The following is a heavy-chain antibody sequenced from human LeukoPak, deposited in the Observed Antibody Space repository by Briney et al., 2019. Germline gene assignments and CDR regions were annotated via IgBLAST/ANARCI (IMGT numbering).Heavy chain of an antibody. CDR1: GFTFSDYY. V-gene: IGHV3-11*01. CDR2: ISSSGSTI. Sequence: GGSLRLSCAASGFTFSDYYMSWIRQAPGKGLEWVPYISSSGSTIYYADSVKGRFTISRDNAKNSLYLQMNSLRAEDTAVYYCAREGCSTTSCYADPWGQGTLVTVSS. J-gene: IGHJ5*02. D-gene: IGHD2-2*01. CDR3: AREGCSTTSCYADP.